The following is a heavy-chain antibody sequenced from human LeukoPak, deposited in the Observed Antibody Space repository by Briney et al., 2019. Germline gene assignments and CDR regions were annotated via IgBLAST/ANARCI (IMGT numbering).Heavy chain of an antibody. Sequence: PGGSLRLSCAASGFTFSSYAMSWVRQAPGKGLEWVSAISGSGDSTYSADSVKGRFTISRDNSKNTLYLQMNSLRAEDTAIYYCAKVGIVGATKTYFDQWGQGTLVTVSS. CDR3: AKVGIVGATKTYFDQ. V-gene: IGHV3-23*01. D-gene: IGHD1-26*01. CDR2: ISGSGDST. CDR1: GFTFSSYA. J-gene: IGHJ4*02.